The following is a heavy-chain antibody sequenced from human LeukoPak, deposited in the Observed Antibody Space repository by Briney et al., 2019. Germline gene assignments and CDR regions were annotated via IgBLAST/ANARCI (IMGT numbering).Heavy chain of an antibody. D-gene: IGHD1-7*01. V-gene: IGHV3-74*01. J-gene: IGHJ4*02. CDR3: VKDLGGNYDY. CDR1: GFTFSSYW. CDR2: IDYDGSIT. Sequence: GGSLRLSCAASGFTFSSYWIHWVRQVPGKGLVWVSRIDYDGSITNYADSVKGRFTISRDNARNTLYLQMNSLRVDDTAVYYCVKDLGGNYDYWGQGTLVTVST.